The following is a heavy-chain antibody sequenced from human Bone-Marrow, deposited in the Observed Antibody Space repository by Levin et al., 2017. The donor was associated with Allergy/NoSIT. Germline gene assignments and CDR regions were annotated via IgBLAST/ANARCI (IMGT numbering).Heavy chain of an antibody. V-gene: IGHV5-51*01. CDR2: ISPGDSDT. CDR3: ARLAVITVTGMGPFDK. Sequence: KVSCQGSGYTFTSRWIGWVRQMSGKGPEWVGIISPGDSDTRYNPSFQGQVTISADKSISTAYLQWSSLEASDTAMYYCARLAVITVTGMGPFDKWGQGTMVTVSS. D-gene: IGHD6-19*01. CDR1: GYTFTSRW. J-gene: IGHJ3*02.